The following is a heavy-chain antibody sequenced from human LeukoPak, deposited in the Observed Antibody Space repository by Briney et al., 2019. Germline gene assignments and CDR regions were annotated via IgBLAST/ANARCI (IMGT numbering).Heavy chain of an antibody. D-gene: IGHD6-13*01. Sequence: GGSLRLSCAASGFTFSSYSMNWVRQAPGKGLEWVSSISSSSSYTYYADSVKGRFTISRDNAKNSLYLQMNSLRAEDTAVYYCARGSLYSSSWYLYWGQGTLVTVSS. J-gene: IGHJ4*02. CDR2: ISSSSSYT. CDR1: GFTFSSYS. CDR3: ARGSLYSSSWYLY. V-gene: IGHV3-21*01.